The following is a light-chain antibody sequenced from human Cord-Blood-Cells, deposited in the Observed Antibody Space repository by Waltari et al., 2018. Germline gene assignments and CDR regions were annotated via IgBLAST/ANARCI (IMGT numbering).Light chain of an antibody. CDR1: QSVSSN. Sequence: IVMTQSPATLSVSPGERATLFCRASQSVSSNLAWYQQKPGQAPRLLIYGASTRATGIPARVSGSGSGTEFTLTISSLQSEDFAVYYCQQYNNWPFTFGPGTKVDIK. CDR2: GAS. J-gene: IGKJ3*01. V-gene: IGKV3-15*01. CDR3: QQYNNWPFT.